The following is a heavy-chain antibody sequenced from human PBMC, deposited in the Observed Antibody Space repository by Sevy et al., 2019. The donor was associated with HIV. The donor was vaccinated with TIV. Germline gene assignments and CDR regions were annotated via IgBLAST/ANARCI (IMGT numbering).Heavy chain of an antibody. D-gene: IGHD6-13*01. Sequence: GGSQRLSCAASGFTFSSYWINWVRQAPGEGLEWVANINQGGNQKHYMDSVKGRFTISRDNAENAVYLQMNSLRVEDTAVYYCARGPSGAAAGRFDSWGQGTLVTVSS. CDR3: ARGPSGAAAGRFDS. J-gene: IGHJ4*02. CDR1: GFTFSSYW. V-gene: IGHV3-7*01. CDR2: INQGGNQK.